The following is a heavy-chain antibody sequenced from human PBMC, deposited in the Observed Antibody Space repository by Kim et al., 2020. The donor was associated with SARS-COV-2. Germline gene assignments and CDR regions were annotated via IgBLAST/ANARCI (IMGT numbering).Heavy chain of an antibody. CDR3: GSMSTMSTVYFDY. J-gene: IGHJ4*02. D-gene: IGHD3-16*01. Sequence: YYTDSVKGRFTISRDNSKNTLYLQMNSLRTEDTAVYYCGSMSTMSTVYFDYWGQGTLVTVSS. V-gene: IGHV3-53*05.